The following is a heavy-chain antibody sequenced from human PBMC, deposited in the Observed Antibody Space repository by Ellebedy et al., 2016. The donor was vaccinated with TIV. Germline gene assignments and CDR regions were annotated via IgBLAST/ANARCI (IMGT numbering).Heavy chain of an antibody. CDR1: GGSFSRYY. V-gene: IGHV4-34*01. CDR3: ARVRTPIYYGSGRFNHFDHFMDV. Sequence: SETLSLXXAVYGGSFSRYYWSWIRQSPGKGLEWIGEVRLSGGTNYNPSLKSRVTISVDTSKRQFSLKLSFATAADTAVYYCARVRTPIYYGSGRFNHFDHFMDVWGDGTAVTVSS. CDR2: VRLSGGT. D-gene: IGHD3-10*01. J-gene: IGHJ6*03.